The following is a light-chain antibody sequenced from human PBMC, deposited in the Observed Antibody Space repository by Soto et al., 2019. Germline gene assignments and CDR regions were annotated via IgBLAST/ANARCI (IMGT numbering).Light chain of an antibody. CDR3: SSYTSSSTRV. CDR2: DVS. J-gene: IGLJ2*01. CDR1: SSDVGGYNY. V-gene: IGLV2-14*01. Sequence: QSVLTQPASVSGSPGQSITISCTGTSSDVGGYNYVSWYQQHPGKAPKLMIYDVSNRPSGVSNRFSGSKSGNTASLTISGRQAEDEADYYCSSYTSSSTRVFGGGTKVNVL.